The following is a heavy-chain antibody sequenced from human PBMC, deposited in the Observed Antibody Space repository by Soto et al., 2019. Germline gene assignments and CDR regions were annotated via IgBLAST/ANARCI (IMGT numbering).Heavy chain of an antibody. CDR3: ARRGGSSSGYYYYAMDV. CDR2: IYSNGDT. D-gene: IGHD6-6*01. J-gene: IGHJ6*02. CDR1: SDSMNSGGYY. V-gene: IGHV4-31*03. Sequence: SETLSLTCSVSSDSMNSGGYYWSWIRQHPGKGLEWIGYIYSNGDTYYNPSLKSRVTISEDTSKNQFSLNLTSVTAADTAVYYCARRGGSSSGYYYYAMDVWGQGTTVTVSS.